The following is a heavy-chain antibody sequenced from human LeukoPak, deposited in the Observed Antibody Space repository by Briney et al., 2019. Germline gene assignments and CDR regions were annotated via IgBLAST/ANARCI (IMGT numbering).Heavy chain of an antibody. CDR2: IYTSGST. V-gene: IGHV4-4*07. CDR3: ARDSGSYSLGWFDP. Sequence: SETLSLTCTVSGGSISSYYCRWIPQPAGKGLEWIGRIYTSGSTNYNPSLKSQVTMSVDTSKNQFSLKLSSVTAADTAVYYCARDSGSYSLGWFDPWGQGTLVTVSS. J-gene: IGHJ5*02. D-gene: IGHD1-26*01. CDR1: GGSISSYY.